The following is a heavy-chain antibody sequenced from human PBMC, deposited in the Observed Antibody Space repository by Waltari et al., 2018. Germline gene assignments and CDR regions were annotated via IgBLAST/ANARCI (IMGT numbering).Heavy chain of an antibody. D-gene: IGHD3-16*01. V-gene: IGHV3-23*04. J-gene: IGHJ4*02. CDR3: ATSFRGKFDF. CDR1: GFTFSKSG. Sequence: EVQLVESGGGLVTPGGSLRLSCAASGFTFSKSGMTWVRQTPGKGLDWVATITDTGGSTFYAESVKGRFAISRDNSKNTLYLQMSSLRAGDTAVYYCATSFRGKFDFWGQGTLVTVSS. CDR2: ITDTGGST.